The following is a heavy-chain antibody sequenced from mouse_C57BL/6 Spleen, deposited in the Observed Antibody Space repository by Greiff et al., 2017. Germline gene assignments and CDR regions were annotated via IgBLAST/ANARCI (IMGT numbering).Heavy chain of an antibody. CDR2: INPNNGGN. D-gene: IGHD1-1*01. CDR1: GYTFTDYN. Sequence: EVQLQQSGPELVKPGASVKITCKASGYTFTDYNMDWVKQSHGKSLEWIGDINPNNGGNNYNQKFKGKATLTVDKSSSTAYMELRSLTSEDTAFYYCARSGYYCSGFDYWGQGTTLTVSS. V-gene: IGHV1-18*01. CDR3: ARSGYYCSGFDY. J-gene: IGHJ2*01.